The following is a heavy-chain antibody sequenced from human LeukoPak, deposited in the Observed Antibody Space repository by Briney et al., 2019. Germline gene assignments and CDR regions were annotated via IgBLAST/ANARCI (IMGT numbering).Heavy chain of an antibody. Sequence: PGGSLRLSCAASGFTFSDYYMSWIRQAPGKGLEWGSYISGSGNTLYHADSMQGRFTISRDNAKNSLYLQMNSLRAEDTAVYYCARTISSHDSGAYDYWGQGTLVTVSS. D-gene: IGHD2-15*01. CDR3: ARTISSHDSGAYDY. V-gene: IGHV3-11*04. CDR2: ISGSGNTL. J-gene: IGHJ4*02. CDR1: GFTFSDYY.